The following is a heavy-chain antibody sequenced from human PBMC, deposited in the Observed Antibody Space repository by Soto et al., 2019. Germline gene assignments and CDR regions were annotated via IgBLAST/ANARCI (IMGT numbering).Heavy chain of an antibody. CDR2: ISSSSSYI. D-gene: IGHD6-13*01. Sequence: LRLSCAASGFTFSSYSMNWVRQAPGKGLEWVSSISSSSSYIYYADSVKGRFTISRDNAKNSLYLQMNSLRAEDTAVYYCAREGSGAAAVDYWGQGTLVTAPQ. CDR3: AREGSGAAAVDY. CDR1: GFTFSSYS. V-gene: IGHV3-21*01. J-gene: IGHJ4*02.